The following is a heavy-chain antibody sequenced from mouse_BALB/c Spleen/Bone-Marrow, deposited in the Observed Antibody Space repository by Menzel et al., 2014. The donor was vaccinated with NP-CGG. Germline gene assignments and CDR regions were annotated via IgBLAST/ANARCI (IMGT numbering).Heavy chain of an antibody. CDR1: GYTFTSYW. CDR3: TRMWAY. J-gene: IGHJ3*01. CDR2: IDPSDSYT. V-gene: IGHV1S127*01. Sequence: VQLQQSGAELVKPGASVKMSCKASGYTFTSYWMHWVKQRPGQGLEWIGTIDPSDSYTSYNQKFKGKATLTVDTSPSTAYMQLSSLTSEDSAVYYCTRMWAYWGQGTLVTVSA.